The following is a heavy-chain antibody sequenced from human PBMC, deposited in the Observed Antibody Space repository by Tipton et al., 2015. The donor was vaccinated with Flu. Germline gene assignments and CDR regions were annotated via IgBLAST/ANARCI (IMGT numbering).Heavy chain of an antibody. CDR3: ARTYCSTTRCYPRNYYHFHGMDV. CDR1: GFTFNRYA. V-gene: IGHV3-23*01. J-gene: IGHJ6*02. Sequence: EASGFTFNRYAMSWVRQAPGKGLEWVSTISNSGRSTYYADSVKGRFTISRDYSKLYLQMNSLRADDTAVYYCARTYCSTTRCYPRNYYHFHGMDVWGQGP. D-gene: IGHD2-2*01. CDR2: ISNSGRST.